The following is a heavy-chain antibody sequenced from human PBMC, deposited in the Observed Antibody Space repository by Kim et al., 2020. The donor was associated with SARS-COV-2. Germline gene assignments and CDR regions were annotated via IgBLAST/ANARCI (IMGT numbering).Heavy chain of an antibody. CDR3: ARGGAVAGIDY. CDR1: GFTFSSYE. J-gene: IGHJ4*02. D-gene: IGHD6-19*01. V-gene: IGHV3-48*03. Sequence: GGSLRLSCAASGFTFSSYEMIWVRQAPGKGLEWVSYISSSGTTIYYADSVKGRFTVSRDNAKNSLYVQMNSLRAEDTAAYYCARGGAVAGIDYWGQGTLVTVSS. CDR2: ISSSGTTI.